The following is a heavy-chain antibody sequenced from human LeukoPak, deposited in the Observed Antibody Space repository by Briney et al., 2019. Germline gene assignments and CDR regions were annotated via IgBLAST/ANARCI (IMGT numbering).Heavy chain of an antibody. CDR3: ARESGSYSRIEY. CDR1: GGSISGYY. D-gene: IGHD1-26*01. CDR2: IYYTGST. V-gene: IGHV4-59*12. Sequence: PSETLSLTCTVSGGSISGYYWTWIRQPPGEALEYIGCIYYTGSTNYNPSLNSRVTISVDTSKNQFSLKLTSVTAADTAVYYCARESGSYSRIEYWGQGTLVTVSS. J-gene: IGHJ4*02.